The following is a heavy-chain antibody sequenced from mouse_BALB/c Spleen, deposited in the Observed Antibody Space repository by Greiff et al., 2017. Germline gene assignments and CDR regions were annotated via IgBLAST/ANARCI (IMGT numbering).Heavy chain of an antibody. CDR2: ISSGGST. J-gene: IGHJ2*01. CDR1: GFTFSSYA. D-gene: IGHD1-1*02. V-gene: IGHV5-6-5*01. Sequence: EVMLVESGGGLVKPGGSLKLSCAASGFTFSSYAMSWVRQTPEKRLEWVASISSGGSTYYPDSVKGRFTISRDNARNILYLQMSSLRSEDTAMYYCARGGGNPDYWGQGTTLTVSS. CDR3: ARGGGNPDY.